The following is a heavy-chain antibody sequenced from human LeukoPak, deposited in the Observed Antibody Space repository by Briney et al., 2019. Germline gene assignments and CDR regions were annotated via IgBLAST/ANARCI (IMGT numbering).Heavy chain of an antibody. CDR3: TRDQEGSDY. CDR1: GFTFCSCS. CDR2: ITRSSSAK. Sequence: PGGSLRLSCVASGFTFCSCSMNWVRQAPGKGLEWVSYITRSSSAKFYADSVKGRFTISRDNAENLLYLQMNSLRAEDTAVYYCTRDQEGSDYWGQGTLVTVSS. V-gene: IGHV3-48*01. J-gene: IGHJ4*02.